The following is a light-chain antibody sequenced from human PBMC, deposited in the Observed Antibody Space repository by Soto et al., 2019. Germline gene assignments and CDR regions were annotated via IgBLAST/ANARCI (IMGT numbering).Light chain of an antibody. V-gene: IGKV3-15*01. J-gene: IGKJ5*01. CDR3: QQYNKWPIT. CDR2: RAS. Sequence: EIAMTQSPATLSVSPGERATLSCRASQSVGSLLAWYQQKPGQAPRLLIYRASSRATGISGSFSGSGSGTEFTLTITSLQSEDFGVYYCQQYNKWPITFGQGTRLEIK. CDR1: QSVGSL.